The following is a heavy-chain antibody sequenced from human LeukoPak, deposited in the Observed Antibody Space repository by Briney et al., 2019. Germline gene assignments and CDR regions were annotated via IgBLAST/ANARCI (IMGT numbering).Heavy chain of an antibody. J-gene: IGHJ2*01. Sequence: ASVKVSCKTSGYTFTGYFMHWVRQAPGQGLEWMGWINPNSGGTNYAQKFQGRVTMNRDTSISTAYMELTRLRSDDTAMYYCSREGDYGDYGRLWYFDLWGRGTLVTVCS. CDR1: GYTFTGYF. D-gene: IGHD4-17*01. CDR2: INPNSGGT. V-gene: IGHV1-2*02. CDR3: SREGDYGDYGRLWYFDL.